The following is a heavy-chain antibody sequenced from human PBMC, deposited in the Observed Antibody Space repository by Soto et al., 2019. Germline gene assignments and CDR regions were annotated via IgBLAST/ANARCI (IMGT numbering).Heavy chain of an antibody. CDR3: ARGFRDYCDY. Sequence: SETLSLTCTVSGGSISSGGYYWSWIRQHPGKGLEWIGYIYYSGSTYYNPSLKSRVTISVDTSKNQFSLKLSSVTAADTAVYYCARGFRDYCDYWGQGTLVTVSS. CDR1: GGSISSGGYY. J-gene: IGHJ4*02. D-gene: IGHD3-10*01. V-gene: IGHV4-31*03. CDR2: IYYSGST.